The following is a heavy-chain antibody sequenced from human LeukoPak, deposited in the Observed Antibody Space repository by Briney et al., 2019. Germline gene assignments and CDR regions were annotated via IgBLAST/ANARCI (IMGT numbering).Heavy chain of an antibody. J-gene: IGHJ5*02. Sequence: GGSLRLSCAASGFTFSSYAMSWVRQAPGKGLEWVSAISGSGGSTYYADSVKGRFTTSRDNSKNTLYLQMNSLRAEDTAVYYCAKDPYGSGSYYNLGNWFDPWGQGTLVTVSS. D-gene: IGHD3-10*01. CDR1: GFTFSSYA. V-gene: IGHV3-23*01. CDR3: AKDPYGSGSYYNLGNWFDP. CDR2: ISGSGGST.